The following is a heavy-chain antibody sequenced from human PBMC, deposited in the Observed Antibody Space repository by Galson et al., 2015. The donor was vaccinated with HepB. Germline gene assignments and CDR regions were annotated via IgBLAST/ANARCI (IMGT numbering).Heavy chain of an antibody. Sequence: LTCTVSGGSISSGGYYWSWIRQHPGKGLEWIGYIYYSGSTYYNPSLKSRVTISVDTSKNQFSLKLSSVTAADTAVYYCARGSGYDSEIEFDYWGQGTLVTVSS. J-gene: IGHJ4*02. CDR3: ARGSGYDSEIEFDY. CDR2: IYYSGST. CDR1: GGSISSGGYY. D-gene: IGHD5-12*01. V-gene: IGHV4-31*03.